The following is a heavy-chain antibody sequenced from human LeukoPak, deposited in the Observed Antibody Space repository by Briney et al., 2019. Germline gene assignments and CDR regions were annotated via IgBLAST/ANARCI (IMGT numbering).Heavy chain of an antibody. CDR1: GYTFTTYV. V-gene: IGHV1-69*13. CDR2: IIPIFGTA. J-gene: IGHJ4*02. CDR3: ARDGSWYYFDY. D-gene: IGHD6-13*01. Sequence: SVKVSCKASGYTFTTYVITWVRQAPGQGLEWMGGIIPIFGTANYAQKFQGRVTITADESTSTAYMELSSLRSEDTAVYYCARDGSWYYFDYWGQGTLVTVSS.